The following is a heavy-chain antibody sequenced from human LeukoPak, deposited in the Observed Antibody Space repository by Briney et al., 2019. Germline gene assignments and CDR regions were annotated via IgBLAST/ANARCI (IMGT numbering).Heavy chain of an antibody. J-gene: IGHJ4*02. Sequence: GGSLRLSCAASGFTLSSYEMNWVRQAPGKGLEWVSYISSSGSNKYYADSVKGRFTISRDHAKNSLYLQMNSLRAEDTAVYYCARDTGKWRPFDYWGQGTLVTVSS. V-gene: IGHV3-48*03. CDR2: ISSSGSNK. CDR1: GFTLSSYE. D-gene: IGHD1-14*01. CDR3: ARDTGKWRPFDY.